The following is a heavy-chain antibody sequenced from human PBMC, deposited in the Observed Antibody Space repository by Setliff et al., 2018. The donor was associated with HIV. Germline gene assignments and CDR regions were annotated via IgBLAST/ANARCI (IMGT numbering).Heavy chain of an antibody. CDR1: GYTLTPFG. D-gene: IGHD1-26*01. V-gene: IGHV7-4-1*02. J-gene: IGHJ4*02. CDR2: INTETGNP. Sequence: ASVKVSCKASGYTLTPFGISWVRQARGQGLEWMGWINTETGNPMYAQGFRGRFVFSLDTSVSTAYLQITSLKTEDTAMYYCARVGSYWSTFDYWGQGALVTVSS. CDR3: ARVGSYWSTFDY.